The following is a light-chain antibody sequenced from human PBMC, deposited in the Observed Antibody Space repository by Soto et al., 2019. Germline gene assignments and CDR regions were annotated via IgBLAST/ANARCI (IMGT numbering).Light chain of an antibody. CDR1: QSLVHGDGNTY. J-gene: IGKJ1*01. Sequence: EIVMTQTPLSTPVTLGQPASISGRSSQSLVHGDGNTYLYWFQQRQGQPPRLLIYRFSNRFSGVPDTFSGSGAGTDFTLEISRVEAEDVGVYSCLHATHFPWTFGQGTKVEIK. V-gene: IGKV2-24*01. CDR3: LHATHFPWT. CDR2: RFS.